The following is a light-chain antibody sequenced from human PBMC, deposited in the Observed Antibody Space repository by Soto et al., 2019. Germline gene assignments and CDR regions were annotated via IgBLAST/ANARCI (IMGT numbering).Light chain of an antibody. CDR1: QGISSY. J-gene: IGKJ1*01. CDR3: QQTYSTLWT. CDR2: AAS. Sequence: IQMSQSPSSLSASVGDRVTITCRASQGISSYLNWYQQKPGRAPKLPIYAASNLQSGVPSRFSGSGSGTDFTLTISSLQPEDFATYYCQQTYSTLWTFGQGTKVEIK. V-gene: IGKV1-39*01.